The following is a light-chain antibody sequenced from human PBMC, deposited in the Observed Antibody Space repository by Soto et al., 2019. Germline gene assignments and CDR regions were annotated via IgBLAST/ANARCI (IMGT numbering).Light chain of an antibody. CDR2: DVN. V-gene: IGLV2-14*03. Sequence: QSVLTQPASVSGSPGQSITISCTETSSDVGSTFNYVSWYQHHPGKAPRLIMSDVNHRPSGVSDRFSGSKSGNTASLTISGLQAEDEGHYFCSAYSTGSTPVLFGGGTKVTVL. CDR3: SAYSTGSTPVL. J-gene: IGLJ3*02. CDR1: SSDVGSTFNY.